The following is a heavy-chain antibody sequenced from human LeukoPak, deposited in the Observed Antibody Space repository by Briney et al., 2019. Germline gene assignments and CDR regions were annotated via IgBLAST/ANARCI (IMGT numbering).Heavy chain of an antibody. V-gene: IGHV1-18*01. D-gene: IGHD2-15*01. CDR3: ARRGGYSSGSGFSPYYFDY. J-gene: IGHJ4*02. CDR2: ISACTGNT. CDR1: GYTLTHYG. Sequence: GASVKVSCKASGYTLTHYGISWVRQAPGQGLEWMGWISACTGNTNYAQKIQGRVTMTTDTSTSTAYMELRSLRSDDTAVYYCARRGGYSSGSGFSPYYFDYWGQGTLVTVSS.